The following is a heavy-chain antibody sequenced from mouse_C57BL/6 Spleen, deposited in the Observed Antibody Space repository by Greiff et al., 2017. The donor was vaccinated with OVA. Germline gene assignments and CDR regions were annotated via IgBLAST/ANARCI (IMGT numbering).Heavy chain of an antibody. Sequence: EVKVVESGEGLVKPGGSLKLSCAASGFTFSSYAMSWVRQTPEKRLEWVAYISSGGDYIYYADTVKGRFTISRDNARNTLYLQMSSLKSEDTAMYYCTSYDYGFAYWGQGTLVTVSA. D-gene: IGHD2-4*01. CDR2: ISSGGDYI. CDR3: TSYDYGFAY. V-gene: IGHV5-9-1*02. J-gene: IGHJ3*01. CDR1: GFTFSSYA.